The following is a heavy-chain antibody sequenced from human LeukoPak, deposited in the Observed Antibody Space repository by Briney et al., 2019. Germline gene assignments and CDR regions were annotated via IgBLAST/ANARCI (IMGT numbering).Heavy chain of an antibody. V-gene: IGHV1-46*01. J-gene: IGHJ3*02. Sequence: ASVNVSCKASGYTFTSYYMHWVRQAPGQGLEWMGIINPSGGSTSYAQKFQGRVTMTRDTSTSTVYMELSSLRSEDTAVYYCASPRGLRGAFDIWGQGTMVTVSS. D-gene: IGHD1-26*01. CDR2: INPSGGST. CDR1: GYTFTSYY. CDR3: ASPRGLRGAFDI.